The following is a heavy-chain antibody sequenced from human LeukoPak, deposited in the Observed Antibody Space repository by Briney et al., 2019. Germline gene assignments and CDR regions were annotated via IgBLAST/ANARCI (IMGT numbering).Heavy chain of an antibody. CDR3: ASGYSYNY. Sequence: SETLSLTCTVSGGSISSSSYYWGWIRQPPGKGLEWIGSIYYSGSTYYNPSLKSRVTISVDTSKNQFSLKLSSVTAADTAVYYCASGYSYNYWGQGPLVTVSS. D-gene: IGHD5-18*01. V-gene: IGHV4-39*01. CDR2: IYYSGST. J-gene: IGHJ4*02. CDR1: GGSISSSSYY.